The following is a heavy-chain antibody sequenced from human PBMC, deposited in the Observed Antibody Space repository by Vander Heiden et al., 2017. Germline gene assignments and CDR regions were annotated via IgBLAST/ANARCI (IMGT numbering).Heavy chain of an antibody. CDR1: GFSFHAYS. CDR3: ARDATWARGGVLDH. Sequence: EVHLEESGGGLVQPVRSLRLSCTASGFSFHAYSLIWFRQAPGKGLEWVGFIRKRAFGGTTEYAASVRGRFTLSWDDSKNVAYLQMDSLSTEDTAIYYCARDATWARGGVLDHWGQGTLVTVSS. D-gene: IGHD2-15*01. CDR2: IRKRAFGGTT. J-gene: IGHJ4*02. V-gene: IGHV3-49*03.